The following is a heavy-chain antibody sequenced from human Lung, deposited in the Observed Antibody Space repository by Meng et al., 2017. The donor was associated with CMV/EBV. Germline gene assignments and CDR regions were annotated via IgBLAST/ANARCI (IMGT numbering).Heavy chain of an antibody. Sequence: SETLSLXCAVYGGSFSDYYWSWIRQPPGKGLEWIGEINHSGSTNSNPSLKSRITISVDTSKSQFSLKLTSVTAADTAVYYCARAYSYGHTAINNWGQGTLVPFSS. V-gene: IGHV4-34*01. D-gene: IGHD5-18*01. J-gene: IGHJ4*02. CDR1: GGSFSDYY. CDR2: INHSGST. CDR3: ARAYSYGHTAINN.